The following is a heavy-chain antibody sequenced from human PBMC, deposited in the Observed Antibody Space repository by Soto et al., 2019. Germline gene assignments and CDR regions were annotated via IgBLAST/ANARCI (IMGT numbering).Heavy chain of an antibody. J-gene: IGHJ4*02. CDR3: ARSSIWNVFAN. V-gene: IGHV1-3*01. D-gene: IGHD6-13*01. CDR2: FNAGNGNT. Sequence: QVQLVQSGAEVKKPGASVKVSCKASGYTFTSYAMHWLRQAPGQRLEWMERFNAGNGNTKYSHKFQGRVTITRDTSAGTPDMKLSSLRSEATAVYYCARSSIWNVFANWGQGALVTVSA. CDR1: GYTFTSYA.